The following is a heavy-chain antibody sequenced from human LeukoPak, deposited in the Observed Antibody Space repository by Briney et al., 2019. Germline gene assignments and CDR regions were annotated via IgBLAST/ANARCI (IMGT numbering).Heavy chain of an antibody. CDR1: GGSISSSSYY. J-gene: IGHJ4*02. CDR3: ARGFPVTRGYSYGPIDY. D-gene: IGHD5-18*01. V-gene: IGHV4-39*01. Sequence: SETLSLTCTVSGGSISSSSYYWGWIRQPPGKGLEGIGRIYDSGSTYYHPSLKSRVTISVDTSKSQFYLKLRAVTAADTAVYYCARGFPVTRGYSYGPIDYWGQGTLVTVSS. CDR2: IYDSGST.